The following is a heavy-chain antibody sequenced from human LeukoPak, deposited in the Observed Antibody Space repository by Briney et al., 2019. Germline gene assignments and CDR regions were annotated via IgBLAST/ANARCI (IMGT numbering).Heavy chain of an antibody. Sequence: SGTLSLTCAVSGASIHNAYWWSWVRQPPGKGLEWIGEMYHDGRTTYNPSLKSRVTLSVDTSKNQLSLNLNSVTAADTAVYSCARSDAYFLDYWGQGALVTVSS. J-gene: IGHJ4*02. V-gene: IGHV4-4*02. CDR3: ARSDAYFLDY. D-gene: IGHD2/OR15-2a*01. CDR2: MYHDGRT. CDR1: GASIHNAYW.